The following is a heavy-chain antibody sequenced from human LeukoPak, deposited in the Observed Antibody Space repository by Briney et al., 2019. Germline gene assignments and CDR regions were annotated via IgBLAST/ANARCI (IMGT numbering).Heavy chain of an antibody. D-gene: IGHD4-17*01. CDR1: GFTFSTYS. Sequence: PGGSLRLSCAASGFTFSTYSMNWVRQAPGKGLEWVSSITSSSSYIYYADSVKGRFTISRDNAKNSLYLQMNSLTAEDTAVYYCAKDRISYGDHGDAFDIWGQGTMVTVSS. CDR3: AKDRISYGDHGDAFDI. J-gene: IGHJ3*02. CDR2: ITSSSSYI. V-gene: IGHV3-21*01.